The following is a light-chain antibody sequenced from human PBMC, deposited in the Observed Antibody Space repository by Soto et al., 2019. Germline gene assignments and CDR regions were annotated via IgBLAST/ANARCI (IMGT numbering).Light chain of an antibody. CDR2: YIS. V-gene: IGKV3D-15*01. Sequence: EIPMTQSPATLSVSPGETASLSCRASQSAGNFLAWYQQKPGQAPRLLIYYISTRATGIPARFSGSGSGTEFTLTINSLQSEDSAVYYCQQHNQWPITFGQGTRLEIK. CDR3: QQHNQWPIT. J-gene: IGKJ5*01. CDR1: QSAGNF.